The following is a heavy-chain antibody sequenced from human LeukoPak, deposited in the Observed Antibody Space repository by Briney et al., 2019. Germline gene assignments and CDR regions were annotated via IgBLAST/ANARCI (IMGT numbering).Heavy chain of an antibody. CDR3: ARNLLPAHKGAFDV. Sequence: SETLSLTCTVSGGSFSRYYWSWIRQPAGKGLEWIGRINTSGSTNYNPSLKSRVTMSLDTSKNQFSLKLSSVTAADTAVYYCARNLLPAHKGAFDVWGQGTLVTVSS. D-gene: IGHD2-2*01. J-gene: IGHJ3*01. V-gene: IGHV4-4*07. CDR2: INTSGST. CDR1: GGSFSRYY.